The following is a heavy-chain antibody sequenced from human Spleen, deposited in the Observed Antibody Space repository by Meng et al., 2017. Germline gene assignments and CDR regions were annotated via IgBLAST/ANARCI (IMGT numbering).Heavy chain of an antibody. CDR2: INPKSGDT. Sequence: QLVQSGAEVKKPGASVKVSCKASGYTFPDYWLHWVRRAPGQGLEWMGRINPKSGDTHYAQRFQGRVTMTGDTSISTAYMELSGLRSDDTAMYYCARDEDISAAGKLFGDYWGQGTLVTVSS. CDR1: GYTFPDYW. CDR3: ARDEDISAAGKLFGDY. V-gene: IGHV1-2*06. D-gene: IGHD6-13*01. J-gene: IGHJ4*02.